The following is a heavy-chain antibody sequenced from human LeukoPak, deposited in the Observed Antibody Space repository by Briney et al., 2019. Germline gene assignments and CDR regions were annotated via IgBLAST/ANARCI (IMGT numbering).Heavy chain of an antibody. CDR3: AREVGYYGSGSYYYMDV. J-gene: IGHJ6*03. CDR2: IYTSGST. CDR1: GGSISSYY. D-gene: IGHD3-10*01. V-gene: IGHV4-4*07. Sequence: PSETLSLTCTVSGGSISSYYWSWIRQPAGKGLEWIGRIYTSGSTNYNPSLKSRVTMSVDTSKNQFSLKLSSVTAADTAVYYCAREVGYYGSGSYYYMDVWGKGTTVTISS.